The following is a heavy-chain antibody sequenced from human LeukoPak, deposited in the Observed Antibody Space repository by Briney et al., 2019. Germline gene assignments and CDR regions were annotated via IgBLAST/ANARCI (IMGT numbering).Heavy chain of an antibody. CDR2: INHSGST. CDR1: GGSLSGYY. V-gene: IGHV4-34*01. D-gene: IGHD3-10*01. CDR3: ARGPRRTMVRGVIKNWFDP. J-gene: IGHJ5*02. Sequence: SETLSLTCAVYGGSLSGYYWSWIRQPPGKGLEWIGEINHSGSTNYNPSLKSRVTISVDTSKNQFSLKLSSVTAADTAVYYCARGPRRTMVRGVIKNWFDPWGQGTLVTVSS.